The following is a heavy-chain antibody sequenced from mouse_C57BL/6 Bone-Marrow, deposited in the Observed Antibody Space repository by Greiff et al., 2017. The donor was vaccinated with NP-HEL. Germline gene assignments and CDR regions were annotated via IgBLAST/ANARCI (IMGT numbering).Heavy chain of an antibody. D-gene: IGHD1-1*01. Sequence: QVQLQQPGAELVMPGASVKLSCKASGYTFTSYWMHWVKQRPGQGLEWIGEIDPSDSYTNYNQKFKGKSTLTVDKSSSTAYMQLSSLTSEDSAVYYCARESDYYGSSYVRGAMDYWGQGPSVTVSS. J-gene: IGHJ4*01. CDR2: IDPSDSYT. CDR1: GYTFTSYW. CDR3: ARESDYYGSSYVRGAMDY. V-gene: IGHV1-69*01.